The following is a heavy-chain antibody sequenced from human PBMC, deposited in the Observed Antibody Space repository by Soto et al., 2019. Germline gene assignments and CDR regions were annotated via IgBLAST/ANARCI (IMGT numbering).Heavy chain of an antibody. CDR3: AREVSNYDFWSGYYPQDAPWFDP. D-gene: IGHD3-3*01. CDR2: INAGNGNT. J-gene: IGHJ5*02. Sequence: QVQLVQSGAEVKKPGASVKVSCKASGYTFTSYAMHWVRQAPGQRLEWMGWINAGNGNTKYSQKFQGRVTITRDTSASTAYMELSSLRSEDTAVYYCAREVSNYDFWSGYYPQDAPWFDPWGQGTLVTVSS. CDR1: GYTFTSYA. V-gene: IGHV1-3*01.